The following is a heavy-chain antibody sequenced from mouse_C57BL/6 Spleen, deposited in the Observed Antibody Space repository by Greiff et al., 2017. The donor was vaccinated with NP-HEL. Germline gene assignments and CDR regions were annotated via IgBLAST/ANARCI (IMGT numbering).Heavy chain of an antibody. Sequence: EVKLVESGEGLVKPGGSLKLSCAASGFTFSSYAMSWVRQTPEKRLEWVAYISSGGDYIYYADTVKGRFTISRDNARNTLYLQMSSLKSEDTAMYYCTRDKNYYGSRAWFAYWGQGTLVTVSA. CDR1: GFTFSSYA. D-gene: IGHD1-1*01. V-gene: IGHV5-9-1*02. J-gene: IGHJ3*01. CDR3: TRDKNYYGSRAWFAY. CDR2: ISSGGDYI.